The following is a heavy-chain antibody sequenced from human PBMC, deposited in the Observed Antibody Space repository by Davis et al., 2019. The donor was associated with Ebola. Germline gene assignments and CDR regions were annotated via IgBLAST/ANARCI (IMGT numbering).Heavy chain of an antibody. D-gene: IGHD3-16*01. Sequence: SQTLSLTCAISGASVSGNGVAWNWIRQSPSRGLEWLGRTYYRSKWYNDYAVSVKSRITINPDTSKNQFSLQLNSVTPEDTAVYYCARSSTFGSGWFDYWGQGTLVTVSS. J-gene: IGHJ4*02. CDR2: TYYRSKWYN. V-gene: IGHV6-1*01. CDR1: GASVSGNGVA. CDR3: ARSSTFGSGWFDY.